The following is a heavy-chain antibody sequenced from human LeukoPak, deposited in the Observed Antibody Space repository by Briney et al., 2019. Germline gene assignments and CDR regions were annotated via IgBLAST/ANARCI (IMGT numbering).Heavy chain of an antibody. CDR3: ARGGEDYYDSSGYLFDY. CDR1: GGSFSGYH. CDR2: IYHSGST. Sequence: SETLSLTCAVYGGSFSGYHWSWIRQPPGKGLEWLGYIYHSGSTYYNPSLKSRVTISVDRSKNQFSLKLSSVTAADTAVYYCARGGEDYYDSSGYLFDYWGQGTLVTVSS. V-gene: IGHV4-34*01. J-gene: IGHJ4*02. D-gene: IGHD3-22*01.